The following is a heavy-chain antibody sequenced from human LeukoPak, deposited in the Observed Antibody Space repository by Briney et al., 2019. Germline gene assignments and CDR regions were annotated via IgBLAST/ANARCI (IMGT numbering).Heavy chain of an antibody. CDR1: GGSFSGYC. V-gene: IGHV4-34*01. CDR3: ARGYDFWSGYSPNYYYYYMDV. CDR2: INHSGST. J-gene: IGHJ6*03. Sequence: SETLSLTCAVYGGSFSGYCWSWIRQPPGKGLEWIGEINHSGSTNYNPSLKSRVTISVDTSKNQFSLKLSSVTAADTAVYHCARGYDFWSGYSPNYYYYYMDVWGKGTTVTVSS. D-gene: IGHD3-3*01.